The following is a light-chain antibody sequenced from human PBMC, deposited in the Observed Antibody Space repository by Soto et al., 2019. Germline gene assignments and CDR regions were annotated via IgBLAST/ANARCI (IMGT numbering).Light chain of an antibody. CDR3: QQYYSYPYT. V-gene: IGKV1-8*01. Sequence: AIRMTQSPSSFSASTGDRVTITCRASQGISSYLAWYQQKPGKAPKLLTYAASTLQSGVPSRFSGSGSGTAFTLTISCLQSEDFATYYCQQYYSYPYTFGQGTKLEIK. J-gene: IGKJ2*01. CDR2: AAS. CDR1: QGISSY.